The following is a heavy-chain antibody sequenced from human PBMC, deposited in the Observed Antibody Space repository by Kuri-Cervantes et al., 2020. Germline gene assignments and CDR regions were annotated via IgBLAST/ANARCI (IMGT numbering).Heavy chain of an antibody. V-gene: IGHV3-74*01. Sequence: GESLKISCAASGFTFSRYGMHWVRQVPGKGLVWVSRINSDGRRTTHADSVKGRFTISRDNSKNTLYLQMNSLRAEDTALYYCAKPGGYCSGGSCYPTNWGQGTLVTVSS. CDR3: AKPGGYCSGGSCYPTN. D-gene: IGHD2-15*01. J-gene: IGHJ4*02. CDR2: INSDGRRT. CDR1: GFTFSRYG.